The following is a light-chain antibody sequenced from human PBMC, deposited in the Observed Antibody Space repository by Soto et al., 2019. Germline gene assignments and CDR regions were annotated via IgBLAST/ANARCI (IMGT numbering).Light chain of an antibody. V-gene: IGKV1-39*01. CDR1: QTISSW. CDR2: AAS. J-gene: IGKJ5*01. CDR3: QLSYSTPIP. Sequence: EIEVTKSRSTLPASVGDRVRINWRASQTISSWLAWYQQKSVKAHKLLIYAASSLQSGVPSRFSGSGSGTDFTLTISSLQPEDFATFYCQLSYSTPIPFGQGARLEIK.